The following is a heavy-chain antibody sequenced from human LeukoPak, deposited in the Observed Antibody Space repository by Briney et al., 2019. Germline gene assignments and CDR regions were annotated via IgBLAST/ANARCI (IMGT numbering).Heavy chain of an antibody. D-gene: IGHD1-26*01. Sequence: PGGSLRLSCAASGFTFSSYAMRWVRQAPGKGLEWVAVILYDGSNKYYADSVKGRFTISRDNSKNTPYLQMNSLRAKDTAVYYCARDETGQVVGAHSCAFDIWGQGAMVTVSS. V-gene: IGHV3-30-3*01. CDR1: GFTFSSYA. CDR2: ILYDGSNK. CDR3: ARDETGQVVGAHSCAFDI. J-gene: IGHJ3*02.